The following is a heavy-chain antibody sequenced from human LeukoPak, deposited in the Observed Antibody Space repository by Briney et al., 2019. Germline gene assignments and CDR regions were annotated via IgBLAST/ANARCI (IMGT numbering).Heavy chain of an antibody. CDR3: ARARRGSYPSSDY. CDR2: TRNKANGYTT. Sequence: PGGSLRLSCAASGFTSSDHYIDWVRQAPGKGLEWVGRTRNKANGYTTEYAASVKGRFTISRDDLKNSLFLQMNSLMTEDTAVYYCARARRGSYPSSDYWGQGTLVTVSS. J-gene: IGHJ4*02. V-gene: IGHV3-72*01. D-gene: IGHD1-26*01. CDR1: GFTSSDHY.